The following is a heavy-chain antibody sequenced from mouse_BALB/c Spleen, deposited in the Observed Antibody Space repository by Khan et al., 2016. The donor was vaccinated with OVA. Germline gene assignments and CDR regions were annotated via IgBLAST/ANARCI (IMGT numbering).Heavy chain of an antibody. CDR3: ARTARIKY. D-gene: IGHD1-2*01. CDR2: ISYSGST. CDR1: GYSITSGYG. Sequence: EVQLQESGPGLVKPSQSLSLTCTVTGYSITSGYGRNWIRQFPGNKLEWMGYISYSGSTNYNPSLKSQITITRDTSKNQFFLQLNSVTTEDTATYYCARTARIKYWGQGTTLTVSS. V-gene: IGHV3-2*02. J-gene: IGHJ2*01.